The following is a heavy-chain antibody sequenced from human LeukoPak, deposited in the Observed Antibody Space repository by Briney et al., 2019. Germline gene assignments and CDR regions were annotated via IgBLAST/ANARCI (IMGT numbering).Heavy chain of an antibody. J-gene: IGHJ6*03. Sequence: PSETLSLTCTVSGGSISSYYWSWIRQPPGKGQEYIGYIYYSGSTNYNPSLKSRVTISVDTSKNQFSLKLSSVTAADTAVYYCARESHYSNYYYYYMDVWGKGTTVTVSS. D-gene: IGHD4-11*01. CDR1: GGSISSYY. CDR2: IYYSGST. V-gene: IGHV4-59*01. CDR3: ARESHYSNYYYYYMDV.